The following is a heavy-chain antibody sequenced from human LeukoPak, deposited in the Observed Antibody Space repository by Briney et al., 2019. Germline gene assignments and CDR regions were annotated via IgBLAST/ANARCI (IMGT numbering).Heavy chain of an antibody. CDR1: GFTVSSNY. Sequence: GGSLRLSCAASGFTVSSNYMSWVRQAPGKGLEWVSIIYSSGSTYYADSVKGRFTISRDNSKNTLYLQINSLRAEDTAVYYCARGRYLDYWGQGTLVTVSS. CDR3: ARGRYLDY. V-gene: IGHV3-53*01. CDR2: IYSSGST. D-gene: IGHD3-16*02. J-gene: IGHJ4*02.